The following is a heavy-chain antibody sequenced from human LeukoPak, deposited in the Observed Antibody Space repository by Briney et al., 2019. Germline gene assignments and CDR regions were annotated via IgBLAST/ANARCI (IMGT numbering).Heavy chain of an antibody. V-gene: IGHV1-69*05. CDR3: ARGSIAAVGNAFDI. CDR1: GGTFSSYA. D-gene: IGHD6-13*01. CDR2: IIPIFGTA. Sequence: EASVKVSCKASGGTFSSYAISWVRQAPGQGLEWMGGIIPIFGTANYAQKFQGRVTITTDESTSTAYMELSSLRSEDTAVYYCARGSIAAVGNAFDIWGQGTMVTVSS. J-gene: IGHJ3*02.